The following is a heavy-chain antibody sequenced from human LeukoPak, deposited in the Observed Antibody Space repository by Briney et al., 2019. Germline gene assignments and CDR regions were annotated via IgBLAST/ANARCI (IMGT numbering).Heavy chain of an antibody. CDR1: DDSITMYY. CDR3: ARGRKYTSGYRVTELGSGYSDY. D-gene: IGHD5-18*01. J-gene: IGHJ4*02. CDR2: VDHTGST. V-gene: IGHV4-59*01. Sequence: PSETLSLTCSVSDDSITMYYWTWIRQPPGKGLEWIGYVDHTGSTNFNPSLNGRVSISRDTTNNLFSLRLRSVTAADTAVYYCARGRKYTSGYRVTELGSGYSDYWGQGTLVTVSS.